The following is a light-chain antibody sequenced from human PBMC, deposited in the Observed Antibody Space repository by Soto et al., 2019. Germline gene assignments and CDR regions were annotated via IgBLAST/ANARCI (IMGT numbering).Light chain of an antibody. CDR3: QQYVTDTRT. V-gene: IGKV3-15*01. CDR2: VAS. Sequence: EIGMTQSPATLSGSPGERATLSWGASKSVRSNLAWYQQKPGKAPRLLIYVASTRATGIPARLSGSGCGTDLTLTISSIQNEDFAVYLCQQYVTDTRTFGHGTKVDIK. J-gene: IGKJ1*01. CDR1: KSVRSN.